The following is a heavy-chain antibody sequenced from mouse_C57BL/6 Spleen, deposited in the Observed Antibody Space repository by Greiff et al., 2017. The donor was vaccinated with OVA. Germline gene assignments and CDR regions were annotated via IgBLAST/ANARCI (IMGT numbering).Heavy chain of an antibody. D-gene: IGHD2-3*01. Sequence: VQLQQSGPELVKPGASVKISCTASGYSFTGYYMNWVQQSPEKSLEWIGEINPSTGGTTYNQKFKAKATLTVDKSSSTAYMQLKSLTSEDSAVYYCANLLYEGYFDYWGQGTTLTVSS. V-gene: IGHV1-42*01. J-gene: IGHJ2*01. CDR3: ANLLYEGYFDY. CDR1: GYSFTGYY. CDR2: INPSTGGT.